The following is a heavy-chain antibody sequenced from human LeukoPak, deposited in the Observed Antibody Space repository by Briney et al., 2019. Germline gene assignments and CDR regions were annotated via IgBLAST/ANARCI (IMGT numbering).Heavy chain of an antibody. V-gene: IGHV5-51*01. CDR2: IFPGDSDT. CDR1: GYNFNNYW. Sequence: GESLKISCEASGYNFNNYWIAWVRHMPGEGLEWMGIIFPGDSDTMYSPSFAGQVTISADRSISTAYLQWSSLKASDTAIYYCARQRDYRGSDGLYSGRYDPWGQGTLVTVSS. CDR3: ARQRDYRGSDGLYSGRYDP. D-gene: IGHD2-21*01. J-gene: IGHJ5*02.